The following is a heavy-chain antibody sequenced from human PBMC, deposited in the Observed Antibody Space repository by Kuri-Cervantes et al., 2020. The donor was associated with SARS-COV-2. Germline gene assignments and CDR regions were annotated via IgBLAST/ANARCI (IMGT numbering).Heavy chain of an antibody. CDR2: IYYSGST. Sequence: GSLRLSCAVSGYSISSGYYWGWIRQPPGKGLEWIGSIYYSGSTYYNPSLKSRVTISVDTSKNQFSLSLTSTTAADTAVYYCGKVSWLQLWRRYSDSWGQGALVTVSS. CDR1: GYSISSGYY. D-gene: IGHD5-24*01. J-gene: IGHJ4*02. V-gene: IGHV4-38-2*01. CDR3: GKVSWLQLWRRYSDS.